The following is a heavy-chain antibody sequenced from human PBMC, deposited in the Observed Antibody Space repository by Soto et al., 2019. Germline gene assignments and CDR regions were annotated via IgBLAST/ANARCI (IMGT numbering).Heavy chain of an antibody. Sequence: SGTLSLTCTASGYSISSYDWRWIRQSPGKGLEWIANIYYSGSTSYNPSLKRRLTVTLDTTTNHSPLKQRTIPAADTTVDYCGRDGGRYDAMDVWGQGTTVTVSS. J-gene: IGHJ6*02. CDR3: GRDGGRYDAMDV. CDR1: GYSISSYD. CDR2: IYYSGST. V-gene: IGHV4-59*01. D-gene: IGHD3-3*01.